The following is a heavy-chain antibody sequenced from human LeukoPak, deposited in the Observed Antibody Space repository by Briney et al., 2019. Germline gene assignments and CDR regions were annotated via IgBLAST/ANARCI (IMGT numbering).Heavy chain of an antibody. J-gene: IGHJ4*02. CDR1: GFTFSSYS. CDR2: ISSSSSYI. D-gene: IGHD3-3*01. CDR3: ARDPKGTIFGVVPYYFDY. Sequence: PGGSLRLSCAASGFTFSSYSMNWVRQAPGKGLEWVSSISSSSSYIYYADSVKGRFTISRDNAKNSLYLQMNSPRAEDTAVYYCARDPKGTIFGVVPYYFDYWGQGTLVTVSS. V-gene: IGHV3-21*01.